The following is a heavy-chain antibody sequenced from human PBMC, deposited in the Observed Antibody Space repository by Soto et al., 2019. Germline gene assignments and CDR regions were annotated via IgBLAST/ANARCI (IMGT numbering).Heavy chain of an antibody. V-gene: IGHV3-23*01. CDR2: ISGSGGST. CDR3: ARVLTLADSSGPAFNWLDP. D-gene: IGHD3-22*01. CDR1: GFTFSSYA. Sequence: PGGSLRLSCAASGFTFSSYAMSWVRQAPGKGLEWVSAISGSGGSTYYADSVKGRFTISRDNSKNTLYLQMNSLRAEDTAVYYCARVLTLADSSGPAFNWLDPWGQGTLVTVSS. J-gene: IGHJ5*02.